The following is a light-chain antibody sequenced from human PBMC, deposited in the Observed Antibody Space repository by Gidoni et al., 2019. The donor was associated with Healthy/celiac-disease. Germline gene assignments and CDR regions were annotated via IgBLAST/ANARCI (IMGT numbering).Light chain of an antibody. J-gene: IGKJ3*01. Sequence: DIQMTQSPSSLSASVGDRVTITCRASQSISSDLNWYQQKPGKAPKLLIYAASSLQSGVPSRFRGSGSGTDFTLTISSLQPEDFATYYCQQSYSTPFGPGTKVDIK. CDR1: QSISSD. CDR3: QQSYSTP. CDR2: AAS. V-gene: IGKV1-39*01.